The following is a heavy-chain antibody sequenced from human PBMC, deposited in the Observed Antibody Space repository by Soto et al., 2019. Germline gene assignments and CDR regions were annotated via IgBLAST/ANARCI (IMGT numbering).Heavy chain of an antibody. J-gene: IGHJ4*02. CDR1: GGSSSSGDYY. Sequence: QVQLQESGPGLVKPSQTLSLTCTVSGGSSSSGDYYWSWIRQPPGKGLEWIGYMYNSGSTYYNPSLKSRVTISADTSKNQFSLKLSSVTAADTAVYYCARGERLVGDLHFDFWGQGTLVTVS. V-gene: IGHV4-30-4*01. CDR2: MYNSGST. CDR3: ARGERLVGDLHFDF. D-gene: IGHD1-26*01.